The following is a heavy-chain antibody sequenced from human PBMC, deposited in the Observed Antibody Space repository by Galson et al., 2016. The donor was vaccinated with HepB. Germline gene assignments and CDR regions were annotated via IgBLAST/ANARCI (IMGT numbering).Heavy chain of an antibody. D-gene: IGHD3-10*01. CDR1: GFTFSSYW. V-gene: IGHV3-74*01. Sequence: SLRLSCAASGFTFSSYWMHWVRQVPGKGLVWVSRIKTDGSTTDYADSVKGRFTISRDNAKNTLYLQMNSLRADDTAVYSWAGVRRGGEFEYWGQGTLVTVSS. CDR2: IKTDGSTT. J-gene: IGHJ4*02. CDR3: AGVRRGGEFEY.